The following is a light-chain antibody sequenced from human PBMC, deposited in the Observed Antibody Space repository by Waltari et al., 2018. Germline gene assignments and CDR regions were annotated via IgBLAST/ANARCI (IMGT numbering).Light chain of an antibody. V-gene: IGKV3-20*01. CDR2: GAS. J-gene: IGKJ1*01. CDR3: QQYGRSPWT. CDR1: QSVSSY. Sequence: EIELTQSLGTLFLSPGERAALSCRASQSVSSYLAWYQQRPGQVPRLLIYGASSRATGIPDRFSGSGSGTDFNLTISRLEPEDFAVYYCQQYGRSPWTFGQGTNVEIK.